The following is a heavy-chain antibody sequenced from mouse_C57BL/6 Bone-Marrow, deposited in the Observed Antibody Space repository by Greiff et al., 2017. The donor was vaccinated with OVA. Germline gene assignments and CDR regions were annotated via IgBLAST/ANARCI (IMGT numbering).Heavy chain of an antibody. Sequence: VQLQQSGTVLARPGASVKMSCKTSGYTFTSYWMHWVKQRPGQGLEWIGAIYPGNSDTSYNQKFKGKAKLTAVTSASTAYMELSSLTNEDSAVYYCTRASLSTTVVAGDYWGQGTSVTVSS. CDR3: TRASLSTTVVAGDY. J-gene: IGHJ4*01. D-gene: IGHD1-1*01. V-gene: IGHV1-5*01. CDR1: GYTFTSYW. CDR2: IYPGNSDT.